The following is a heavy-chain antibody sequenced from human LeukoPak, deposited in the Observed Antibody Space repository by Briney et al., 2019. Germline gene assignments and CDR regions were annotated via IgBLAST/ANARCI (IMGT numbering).Heavy chain of an antibody. D-gene: IGHD5-18*01. CDR3: ATYSPNAFDI. V-gene: IGHV3-11*04. Sequence: GGSLRLSCAASGFTYSDYYMSWIRQAPGKGLEWVSYISSSGSTIYYADSMKGRFTISRDNAKNSLYLQMNSLRAEDTAVYYCATYSPNAFDIWGQGTMVTVSS. J-gene: IGHJ3*02. CDR2: ISSSGSTI. CDR1: GFTYSDYY.